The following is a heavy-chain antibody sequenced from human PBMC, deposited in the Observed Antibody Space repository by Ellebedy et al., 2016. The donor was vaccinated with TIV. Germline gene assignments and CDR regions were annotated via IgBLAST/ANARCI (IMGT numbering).Heavy chain of an antibody. CDR1: GFTFTGSA. D-gene: IGHD4-23*01. CDR3: ARTGGKADDAFDI. CDR2: IVVGSGNT. J-gene: IGHJ3*02. V-gene: IGHV1-58*02. Sequence: AASVKVSCKASGFTFTGSAMQWARQARGQRLEWIGWIVVGSGNTNYAQKFQGRVTITADKSTSTAYMELSSLKSEDTAVYYCARTGGKADDAFDIWGQGTMVTVSS.